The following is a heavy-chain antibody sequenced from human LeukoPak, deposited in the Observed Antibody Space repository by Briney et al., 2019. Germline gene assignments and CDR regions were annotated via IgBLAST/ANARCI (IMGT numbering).Heavy chain of an antibody. Sequence: PGGSLRLSCAASGFTFTTYWMHRVRQAPGKGLVWVSRINSDGSITSYADSVKGRFTISRDNAKNTLYLQMNSLRAEDTAVYYCARDAVDTANAVWGQGTTVTVSS. CDR3: ARDAVDTANAV. V-gene: IGHV3-74*01. CDR1: GFTFTTYW. J-gene: IGHJ6*02. D-gene: IGHD5-18*01. CDR2: INSDGSIT.